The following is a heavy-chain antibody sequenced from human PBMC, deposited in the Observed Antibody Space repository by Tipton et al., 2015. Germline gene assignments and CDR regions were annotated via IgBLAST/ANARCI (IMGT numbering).Heavy chain of an antibody. D-gene: IGHD3-10*01. Sequence: QLVQSGAEVKKPGASVKVSCKASGYTFTTHDIHWVRQATGQDLERVAWMNPNSGKTEYTERFQGRVTMTRDTSINTAYMELSSLRSDNTAVYYCARGDGSYSFDSWGQGSLVTVSS. CDR1: GYTFTTHD. CDR3: ARGDGSYSFDS. V-gene: IGHV1-8*01. J-gene: IGHJ4*02. CDR2: MNPNSGKT.